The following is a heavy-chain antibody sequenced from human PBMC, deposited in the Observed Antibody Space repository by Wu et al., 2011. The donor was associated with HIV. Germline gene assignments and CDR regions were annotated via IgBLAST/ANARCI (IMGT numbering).Heavy chain of an antibody. D-gene: IGHD3-22*01. V-gene: IGHV1-69*05. CDR3: ARGIPYYYDSSGYSSTPYYFDY. CDR2: IIPIFGTA. J-gene: IGHJ4*02. CDR1: GGTFSSYG. Sequence: QVQLVQSGAEVKKPGSSVKVYCKASGGTFSSYGISWVRQAPGQGPEWMGGIIPIFGTANYAQKFQGRVTITTDESTSTAYMELSSLRSEDTAVYYCARGIPYYYDSSGYSSTPYYFDYVGQGPWSPSPQ.